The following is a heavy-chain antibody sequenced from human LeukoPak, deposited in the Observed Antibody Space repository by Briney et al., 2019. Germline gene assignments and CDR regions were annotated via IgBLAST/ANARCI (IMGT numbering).Heavy chain of an antibody. J-gene: IGHJ5*02. Sequence: GASVKVSCMASGYTFTGYYMHWVRQAPGQGLEWMGRINPNSGGTNYAQKFQGRVTMTRDTSISTAYMELSRLRSDDTAVYYCARDRNDFWSGYYNWFDPWGQGTLVTVSS. V-gene: IGHV1-2*06. CDR2: INPNSGGT. CDR1: GYTFTGYY. D-gene: IGHD3-3*01. CDR3: ARDRNDFWSGYYNWFDP.